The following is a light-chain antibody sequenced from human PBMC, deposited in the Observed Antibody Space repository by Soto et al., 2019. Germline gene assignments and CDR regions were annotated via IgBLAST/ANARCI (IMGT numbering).Light chain of an antibody. Sequence: EIVLTQSPGTLPLSPGERAALSCRASQSVSTNLAWYQQKPGQPPRLLIYFASTRATAVPARFTAGGSGTEFTLTISSLQSDDLAVYYCQQYDKWPRTFGQGTKVDIK. J-gene: IGKJ1*01. CDR2: FAS. V-gene: IGKV3-15*01. CDR3: QQYDKWPRT. CDR1: QSVSTN.